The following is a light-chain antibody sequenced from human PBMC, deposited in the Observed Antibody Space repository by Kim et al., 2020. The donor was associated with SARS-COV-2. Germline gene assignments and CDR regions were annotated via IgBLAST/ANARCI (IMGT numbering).Light chain of an antibody. CDR3: ATWDAGLSGPV. CDR2: MDD. Sequence: GTTVTISCSGSDSTIGSHYVYWCQQLPGSAPTLLIYMDDQRPSGVPDRFSGSRSGTSASLAISGLRPEDDADYHCATWDAGLSGPVFGGGTKVTVL. CDR1: DSTIGSHY. J-gene: IGLJ3*02. V-gene: IGLV1-47*01.